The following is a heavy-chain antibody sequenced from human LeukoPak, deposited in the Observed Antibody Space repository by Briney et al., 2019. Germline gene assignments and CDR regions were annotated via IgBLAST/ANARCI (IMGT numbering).Heavy chain of an antibody. J-gene: IGHJ4*02. D-gene: IGHD2-21*02. V-gene: IGHV3-11*01. CDR1: GFTFSDYY. CDR3: AKGPPHCGGDCPPLGSTYDY. CDR2: ISSSGSTI. Sequence: GGSLRLSCAASGFTFSDYYMSLIRQATGKALEGVSYISSSGSTIYYADSVKGRFTVSSDNAKNSLYLQMNSLRAEDTAVYYCAKGPPHCGGDCPPLGSTYDYWGQGTLVTVSS.